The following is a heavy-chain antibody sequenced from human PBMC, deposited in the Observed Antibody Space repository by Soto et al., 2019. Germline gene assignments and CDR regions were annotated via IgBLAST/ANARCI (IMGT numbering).Heavy chain of an antibody. J-gene: IGHJ4*02. CDR2: TYYRSKWYS. V-gene: IGHV6-1*01. D-gene: IGHD6-19*01. CDR1: GDSISSTSAA. CDR3: ARGSYYSGWV. Sequence: PSQTLSLTCAISGDSISSTSAAWSWIRQSPSRGLEWLGRTYYRSKWYSDYAVSVKSRITINPDTSKTQFSLQLNSVTPDDTAVYYCARGSYYSGWVWGQGPLVTVSS.